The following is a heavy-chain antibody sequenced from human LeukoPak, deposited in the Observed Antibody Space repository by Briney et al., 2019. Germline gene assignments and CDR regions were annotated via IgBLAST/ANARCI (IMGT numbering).Heavy chain of an antibody. CDR1: GFTFSRYS. J-gene: IGHJ4*02. D-gene: IGHD5-24*01. V-gene: IGHV3-21*01. Sequence: GRSLRLSCAASGFTFSRYSMNWVRQAPRKGLGWVSSISSSSSYIYYADSVKGRFTISRDNAKNSPYMQMNSLRAEDTAVYYCARGRRDGYNSDYWGQGTLVTVSS. CDR3: ARGRRDGYNSDY. CDR2: ISSSSSYI.